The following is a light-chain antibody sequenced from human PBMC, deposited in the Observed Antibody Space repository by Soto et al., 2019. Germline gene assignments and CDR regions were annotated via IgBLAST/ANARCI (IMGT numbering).Light chain of an antibody. CDR3: HQYDNWPGA. CDR1: QSLGGN. Sequence: EIVMTQSPATLAVSQGDTATLSCRASQSLGGNLAWYQQKPGQAPRLLIFRASTRATGIPARFSGSGSGTEFTLTISSLQSEDFAIYYCHQYDNWPGAFGQGTKVDIK. CDR2: RAS. J-gene: IGKJ1*01. V-gene: IGKV3-15*01.